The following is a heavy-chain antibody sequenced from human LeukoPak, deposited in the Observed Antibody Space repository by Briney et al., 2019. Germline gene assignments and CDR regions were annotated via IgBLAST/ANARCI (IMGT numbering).Heavy chain of an antibody. CDR3: ATQVDTAMVTALYFDY. CDR1: GYSFTSYW. CDR2: IYPGDSDT. V-gene: IGHV5-51*01. D-gene: IGHD5-18*01. J-gene: IGHJ4*02. Sequence: GESPKISCKGSGYSFTSYWIGWVRQMPGKGLEWMGIIYPGDSDTRYSPSFQGQVTISADKSISTAYLQWSSLKASDTAMYYCATQVDTAMVTALYFDYWGQGTLVTVSS.